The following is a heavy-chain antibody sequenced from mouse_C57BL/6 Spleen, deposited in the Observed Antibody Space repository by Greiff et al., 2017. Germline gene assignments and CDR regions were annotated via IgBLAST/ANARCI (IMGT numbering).Heavy chain of an antibody. CDR1: GYAFSSSW. V-gene: IGHV1-82*01. CDR2: IYPGDGDT. Sequence: QVQLQQSGPELVKPGASVKISCKASGYAFSSSWMNWVKQRPGKGLEWIGRIYPGDGDTNYNGKFKGKATLTADKSSRTAYMQLSSLTSEDSAVYFCAGEGDYWGQGTTLTVSS. CDR3: AGEGDY. J-gene: IGHJ2*01.